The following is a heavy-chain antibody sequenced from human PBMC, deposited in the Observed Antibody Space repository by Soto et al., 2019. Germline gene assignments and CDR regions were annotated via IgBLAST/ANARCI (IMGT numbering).Heavy chain of an antibody. CDR3: AGMECSPLNYYYYGMDV. Sequence: GESLKISCKGSGYSFTSYWISWVRQMPGKGLEWMGRIDPSDSYTNYSPSFQGHVTISADKSISTAYLQWSSLKASDTAIYYCAGMECSPLNYYYYGMDVWGQGTTVTVS. CDR2: IDPSDSYT. J-gene: IGHJ6*02. D-gene: IGHD3-3*01. V-gene: IGHV5-10-1*01. CDR1: GYSFTSYW.